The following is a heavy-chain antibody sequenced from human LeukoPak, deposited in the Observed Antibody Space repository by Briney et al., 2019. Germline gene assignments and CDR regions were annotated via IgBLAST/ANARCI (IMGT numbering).Heavy chain of an antibody. Sequence: SETLSLTCSVSGGSISNNYWSWIRQSPEKGLEWIGYIHSSGSTDYNPSLKSRVVVSVDTSKNQFSLKLYSVTAADTAVYYCARHGLKLVGASTIYFDNWGQETLVTVSS. V-gene: IGHV4-59*08. CDR2: IHSSGST. CDR3: ARHGLKLVGASTIYFDN. CDR1: GGSISNNY. D-gene: IGHD1-26*01. J-gene: IGHJ4*02.